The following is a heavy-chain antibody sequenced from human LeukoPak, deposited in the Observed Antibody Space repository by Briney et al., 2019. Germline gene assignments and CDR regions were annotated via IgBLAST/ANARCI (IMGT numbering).Heavy chain of an antibody. J-gene: IGHJ4*02. CDR2: ISYDGGNK. CDR1: GFTFSSYA. D-gene: IGHD1-26*01. CDR3: AGPYSGSYYLSYFDY. Sequence: PGGSLRLSCAASGFTFSSYAMHWVRQAPGKGLEWVAVISYDGGNKYYADSVKGRFTISRDNSKNTLYLQMNSLRAEDTAVYYCAGPYSGSYYLSYFDYWGQGTLVTVSS. V-gene: IGHV3-30-3*01.